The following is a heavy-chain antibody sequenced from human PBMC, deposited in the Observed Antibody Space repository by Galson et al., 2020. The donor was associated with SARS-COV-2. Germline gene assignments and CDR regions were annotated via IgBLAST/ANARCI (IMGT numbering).Heavy chain of an antibody. Sequence: TGGSLRLSCAASGFTFSSYAMHWVRQAPGKGLEWVAALSYDGSNKYYADSVKGRFTSYRDNPKNTLYLQMNSLRAEDTAVYYCARDSGSAFDYWGQGTLVTVSS. CDR1: GFTFSSYA. V-gene: IGHV3-30-3*01. CDR3: ARDSGSAFDY. CDR2: LSYDGSNK. J-gene: IGHJ4*02. D-gene: IGHD6-19*01.